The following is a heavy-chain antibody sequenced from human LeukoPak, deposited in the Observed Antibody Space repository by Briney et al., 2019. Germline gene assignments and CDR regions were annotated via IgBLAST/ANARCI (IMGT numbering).Heavy chain of an antibody. CDR2: ISDRGGRT. V-gene: IGHV3-23*01. CDR1: GITLSNHG. J-gene: IGHJ4*02. CDR3: AKRGVVIRVILVGFHKEAYYFDS. D-gene: IGHD3-22*01. Sequence: GGSPRLSCAVSGITLSNHGMSWVRQAPGKGLEWVAGISDRGGRTNYADSVKGRFTISRDNPKNTLYLQVNSLRTEDTAVYFCAKRGVVIRVILVGFHKEAYYFDSWGQGALVTVSS.